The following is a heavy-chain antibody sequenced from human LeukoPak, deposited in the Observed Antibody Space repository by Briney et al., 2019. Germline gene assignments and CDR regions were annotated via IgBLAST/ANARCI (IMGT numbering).Heavy chain of an antibody. D-gene: IGHD5-12*01. CDR1: GFTFRDYP. V-gene: IGHV3-64D*06. Sequence: GGSLRLSCSASGFTFRDYPIHWVRQAPGEGLQYVSAISSAGGTTYYADSVRGRFTITRDNSKNTLYLQMSSLRAEDTALYYCVKVGDSGYGEYYQHWGQGTLVTVSS. J-gene: IGHJ1*01. CDR3: VKVGDSGYGEYYQH. CDR2: ISSAGGTT.